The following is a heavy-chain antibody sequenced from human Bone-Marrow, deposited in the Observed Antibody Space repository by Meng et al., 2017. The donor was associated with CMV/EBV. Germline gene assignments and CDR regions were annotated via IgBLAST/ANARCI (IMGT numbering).Heavy chain of an antibody. D-gene: IGHD3-9*01. CDR2: INPGDSDT. V-gene: IGHV5-51*01. CDR1: GYSFTNCW. CDR3: ARHLTGYYLFDY. Sequence: GGSLRLSCKYSGYSFTNCWIGWVRQMPGKGLEWMGIINPGDSDTQYRSSFQGQVTISADKSISTAYLQWSSLKASDTAMYYCARHLTGYYLFDYWDQGTLVTVSS. J-gene: IGHJ4*02.